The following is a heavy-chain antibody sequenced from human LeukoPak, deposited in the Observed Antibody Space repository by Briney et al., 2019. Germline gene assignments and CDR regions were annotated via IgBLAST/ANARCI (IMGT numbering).Heavy chain of an antibody. CDR3: ARSKGGPFFVDWSDP. V-gene: IGHV6-1*01. CDR2: TYYRSKWYN. J-gene: IGHJ5*02. D-gene: IGHD2-21*01. Sequence: SQTLSLTCAMSGDSVSINSAAWNWIRQSRSRGLDWLRRTYYRSKWYNDDAVSVKSRITINTDTSKNQFTLQLHSVTPEDAAVYYCARSKGGPFFVDWSDPWGQGTLVTVSS. CDR1: GDSVSINSAA.